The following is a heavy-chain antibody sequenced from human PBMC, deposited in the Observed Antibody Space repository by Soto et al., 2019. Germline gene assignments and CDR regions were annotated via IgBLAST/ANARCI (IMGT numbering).Heavy chain of an antibody. D-gene: IGHD5-12*01. CDR1: GFTFSNYG. CDR3: AKSVYSGYPANWFDP. V-gene: IGHV3-30*18. Sequence: QVQLVESGGGVVQSGTSLRLSCVASGFTFSNYGIHWVRQAPGKGLEWVALISYDGSKEEYADSVKGRFTISRDNSKNTVYLQMNSLRAEDTAVYFCAKSVYSGYPANWFDPWGQGTLVTVSS. CDR2: ISYDGSKE. J-gene: IGHJ5*02.